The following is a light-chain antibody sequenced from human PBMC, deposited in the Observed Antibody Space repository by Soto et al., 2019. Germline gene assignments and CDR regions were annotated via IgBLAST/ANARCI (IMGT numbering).Light chain of an antibody. Sequence: QSALTQPASVSGSPGQSITISCAGTTSDVGYYDLVSWYQQYPGRAPKLLIYEVDKRPSGISVRFSGSKSGVTASLTISGLLPEDEAVYFCCTYARQVPKFGGGTKVTVL. CDR2: EVD. J-gene: IGLJ2*01. CDR1: TSDVGYYDL. V-gene: IGLV2-23*02. CDR3: CTYARQVPK.